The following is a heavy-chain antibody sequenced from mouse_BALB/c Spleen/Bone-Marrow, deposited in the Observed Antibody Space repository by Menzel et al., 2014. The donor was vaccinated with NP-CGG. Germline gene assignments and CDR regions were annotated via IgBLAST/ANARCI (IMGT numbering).Heavy chain of an antibody. V-gene: IGHV1-54*01. Sequence: VKLMESGAELVRPGTSVKVSCKASEYAFTNYLIEWVKQRPGQGLEWIGVINPGSGGTNYNEKFKAKATLTADKSSSTAYMQLSSLTSDDSAVYFCARCLTGTSAMDYWGQGTSVTVSS. CDR3: ARCLTGTSAMDY. CDR2: INPGSGGT. D-gene: IGHD4-1*01. J-gene: IGHJ4*01. CDR1: EYAFTNYL.